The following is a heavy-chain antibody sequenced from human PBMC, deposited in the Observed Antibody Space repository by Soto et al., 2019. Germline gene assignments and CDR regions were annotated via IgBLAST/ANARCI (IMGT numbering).Heavy chain of an antibody. CDR3: VKDTVGSPNYGAFDI. CDR2: LSWRSDSI. D-gene: IGHD1-26*01. V-gene: IGHV3-9*01. CDR1: GFSFDGYA. J-gene: IGHJ3*02. Sequence: PGGSLRLSCAASGFSFDGYAMHWVRQVPGKGLEWVSGLSWRSDSIVYADSVKGRFTISRDNAKNSLYLQMNSLRLEDTAFYYCVKDTVGSPNYGAFDIWGPGTMVTVSS.